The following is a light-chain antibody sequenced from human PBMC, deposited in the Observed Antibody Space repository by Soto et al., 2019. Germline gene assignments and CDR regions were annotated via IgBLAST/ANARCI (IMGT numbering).Light chain of an antibody. CDR2: EVS. Sequence: QSVLTQPPSASGSPGQSVTISCTGTSSDVGGYNYVSWYQQHPGKAPKLMIYEVSERPSGVPDRFSGSKSSNTASLTVSGLQAEDEADYYCCSFAGTNSFVFGTGTKVTVL. V-gene: IGLV2-8*01. CDR3: CSFAGTNSFV. CDR1: SSDVGGYNY. J-gene: IGLJ1*01.